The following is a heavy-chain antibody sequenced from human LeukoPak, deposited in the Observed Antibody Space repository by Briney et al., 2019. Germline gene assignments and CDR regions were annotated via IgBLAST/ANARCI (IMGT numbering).Heavy chain of an antibody. J-gene: IGHJ4*02. CDR1: GDSISSGNYY. V-gene: IGHV4-61*02. CDR2: LHSSGST. Sequence: SETLSLTCTVSGDSISSGNYYWTWIRQPAGKGLEWTGRLHSSGSTNYNPSLKSRLTISVDRSKNQFSLKLSSVTAADAGMYYCARDGTRNGYNPFDYWGQGTLVTVSS. CDR3: ARDGTRNGYNPFDY. D-gene: IGHD5-24*01.